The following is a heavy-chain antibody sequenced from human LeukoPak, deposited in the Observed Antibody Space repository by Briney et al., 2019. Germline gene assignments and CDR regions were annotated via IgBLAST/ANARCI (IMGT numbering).Heavy chain of an antibody. J-gene: IGHJ4*02. V-gene: IGHV4-59*01. D-gene: IGHD3-9*01. Sequence: SETLSLTCTVAGASISSYYWSWIRQPPGKGLEWIGYIYYSGSTNYNPSLKSRVTISVDTSKSQFSLKLSSVTAADTAVYYCARLKIPPRGYDIDYWGQGTLVTVSS. CDR2: IYYSGST. CDR3: ARLKIPPRGYDIDY. CDR1: GASISSYY.